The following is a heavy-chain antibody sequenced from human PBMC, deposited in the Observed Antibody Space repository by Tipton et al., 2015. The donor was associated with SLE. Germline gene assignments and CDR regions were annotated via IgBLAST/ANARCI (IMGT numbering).Heavy chain of an antibody. CDR2: ISDDGSSR. CDR1: GFIFNNFA. D-gene: IGHD4-11*01. V-gene: IGHV3-30*04. Sequence: RSLRLSCTGSGFIFNNFAVHWVRQAPGKGLEWVAVISDDGSSRYYADSAKGRFTITRVNSKNSLYLQMNSLRAEDTAVYYCASHPRHNRDYSDSVDGLDIWGQGTMVTVSS. CDR3: ASHPRHNRDYSDSVDGLDI. J-gene: IGHJ3*02.